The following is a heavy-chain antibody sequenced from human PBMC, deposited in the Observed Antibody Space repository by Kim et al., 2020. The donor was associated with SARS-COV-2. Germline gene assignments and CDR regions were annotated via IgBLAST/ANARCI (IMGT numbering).Heavy chain of an antibody. D-gene: IGHD3-22*01. CDR1: GGTFSSYA. J-gene: IGHJ6*02. V-gene: IGHV1-69*04. CDR2: IIPILGIA. CDR3: AGTYYYDSSGYYYYYYGMDV. Sequence: SVKVSCKASGGTFSSYAISWVRQAPGQGLEWMGRIIPILGIANYAQKFQGRVMITADKSTSTAYMELSSLRSEDTAVYYCAGTYYYDSSGYYYYYYGMDVWGQGTTVTVSS.